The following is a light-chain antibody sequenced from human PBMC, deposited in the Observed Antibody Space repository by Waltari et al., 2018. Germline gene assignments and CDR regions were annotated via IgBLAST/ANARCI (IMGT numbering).Light chain of an antibody. CDR2: WAS. V-gene: IGKV4-1*01. Sequence: DIVMTQSPDSLAVSLGERATINCKSSQRVLSTSNRKTKIAWYQQKPGQTPRLLINWASTRASGVPDRFSGSGSGTDFTLTVSSLQAEDVAVYYCHQYYIPPLTFGQGTRLEIK. CDR3: HQYYIPPLT. CDR1: QRVLSTSNRKTK. J-gene: IGKJ5*01.